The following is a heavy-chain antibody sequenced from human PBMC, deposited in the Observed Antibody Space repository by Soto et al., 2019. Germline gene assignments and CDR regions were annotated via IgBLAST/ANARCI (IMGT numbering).Heavy chain of an antibody. CDR3: ATERNTAMVNSMDV. CDR1: GDSLSSNSAA. CDR2: TYYRSKWGN. V-gene: IGHV6-1*01. J-gene: IGHJ6*02. Sequence: SQTLSLTCAISGDSLSSNSAAWNWIRQSPSRGLEWLGKTYYRSKWGNDYADSVKSRITINTDTSKNQFSLQVNSVTPEDTAVYYCATERNTAMVNSMDVWGQGTTFTVS. D-gene: IGHD5-18*01.